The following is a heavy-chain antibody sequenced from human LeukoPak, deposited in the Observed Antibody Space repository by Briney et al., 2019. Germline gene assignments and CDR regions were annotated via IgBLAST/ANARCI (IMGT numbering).Heavy chain of an antibody. J-gene: IGHJ6*03. CDR1: GYTVTSYG. CDR2: ISAYNGNT. CDR3: ARVWEVTTIYYYYYMDV. Sequence: ASVKVSCKASGYTVTSYGISWVRQAPGQGLEWMGWISAYNGNTNYAQKLQGRVTMTTDTSTSTAYMELRSLRSDDTAVYYCARVWEVTTIYYYYYMDVWGKGTTVTVSS. V-gene: IGHV1-18*01. D-gene: IGHD4-17*01.